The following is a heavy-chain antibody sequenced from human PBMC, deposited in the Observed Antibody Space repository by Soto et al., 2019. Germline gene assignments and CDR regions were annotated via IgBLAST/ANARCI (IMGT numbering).Heavy chain of an antibody. CDR2: IKEDGSEK. V-gene: IGHV3-7*01. CDR1: GFTFSRYW. CDR3: ARAYYDFLWGSYRFDY. J-gene: IGHJ4*02. D-gene: IGHD3-16*02. Sequence: GGSLRLSCAASGFTFSRYWLSWVRQAPGKGLEWVANIKEDGSEKKNVDSVTGRFTISRDNAKNSLYLQMNSLRAEDTAAYYCARAYYDFLWGSYRFDYWGQGALVTVSS.